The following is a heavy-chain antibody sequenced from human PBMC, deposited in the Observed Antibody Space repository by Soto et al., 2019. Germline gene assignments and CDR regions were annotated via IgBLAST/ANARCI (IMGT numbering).Heavy chain of an antibody. CDR3: ARGAYYYDSSGLSY. V-gene: IGHV3-48*01. CDR1: GFTFSSYS. D-gene: IGHD3-22*01. Sequence: GGSLRLSCAASGFTFSSYSMNWVRQAPGKGLEWVSYISSSSSTIYYADSVKGRFTISRDNAKNSLCLQMNSLRAEDTAVYYCARGAYYYDSSGLSYWGQGTLVTVSS. J-gene: IGHJ4*02. CDR2: ISSSSSTI.